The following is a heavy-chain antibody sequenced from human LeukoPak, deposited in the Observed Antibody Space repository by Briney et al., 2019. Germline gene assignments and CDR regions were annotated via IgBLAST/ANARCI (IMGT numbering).Heavy chain of an antibody. CDR1: GFTFISYS. V-gene: IGHV3-21*04. J-gene: IGHJ4*02. D-gene: IGHD5-12*01. Sequence: GGSLRLSCAASGFTFISYSMNWVRQAPGKGLEWVSSISSSSSYIYYADSVKGRFTISRDNAKNALFLRMSSLRVEDTATYYCASDIVATSGDFWGQGTLVSVSS. CDR3: ASDIVATSGDF. CDR2: ISSSSSYI.